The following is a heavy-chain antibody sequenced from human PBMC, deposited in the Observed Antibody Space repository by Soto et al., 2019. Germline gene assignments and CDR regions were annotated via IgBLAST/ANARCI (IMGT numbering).Heavy chain of an antibody. J-gene: IGHJ3*01. V-gene: IGHV1-69*01. CDR2: IMPIFGTP. CDR1: RGTFSNYA. CDR3: ARVGQRGSYSKAPSDL. D-gene: IGHD1-26*01. Sequence: QVQLVQSGAEVRKPGSSVKVSCKASRGTFSNYAINWVRQAPGQGLEWMGGIMPIFGTPNYAQKFQGRVTINADESTSTAYMELRSLRSEDTAMYYCARVGQRGSYSKAPSDLWCQGTMVTGSS.